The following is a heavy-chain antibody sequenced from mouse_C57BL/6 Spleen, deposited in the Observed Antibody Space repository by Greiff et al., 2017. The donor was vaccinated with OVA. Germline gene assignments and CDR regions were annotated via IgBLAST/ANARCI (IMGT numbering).Heavy chain of an antibody. CDR1: GYTFTDYE. CDR2: IDPETGGT. D-gene: IGHD2-3*01. J-gene: IGHJ3*01. Sequence: VQLQQSGAELVRPGASVTLSCKASGYTFTDYEMHWVKQTPVNGLEWIGAIDPETGGTAYKQKVKGRAILSADKSSSTAYMDLRSLTSEDSAVYYCTIWFYDGSAWFAYWGQGTLVTVSA. V-gene: IGHV1-15*01. CDR3: TIWFYDGSAWFAY.